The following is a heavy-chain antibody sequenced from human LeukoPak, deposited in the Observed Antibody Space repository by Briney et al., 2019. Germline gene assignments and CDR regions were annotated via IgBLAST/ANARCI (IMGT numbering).Heavy chain of an antibody. D-gene: IGHD2-8*01. Sequence: SETLSLTCTVSGGSISSSSYYWGWIRQPPGKGLEWIGSIYYSGSTYYNPSLKSRVTISVDTSKNQFSLKLSSVTAADTAVYYCARLANPGANGIATHPWGQGTLVTVSS. V-gene: IGHV4-39*01. CDR1: GGSISSSSYY. CDR2: IYYSGST. J-gene: IGHJ5*02. CDR3: ARLANPGANGIATHP.